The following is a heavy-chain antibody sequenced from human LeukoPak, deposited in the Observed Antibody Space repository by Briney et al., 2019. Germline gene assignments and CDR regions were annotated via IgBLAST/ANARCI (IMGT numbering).Heavy chain of an antibody. CDR3: ARDVSGSFDY. D-gene: IGHD1-26*01. J-gene: IGHJ4*02. V-gene: IGHV3-30-3*01. CDR2: ISYDGSNK. Sequence: GGSLRLSCAASGFTFSSHAMHWVRQAPGKGLEWVAVISYDGSNKYYADSVKGRFTISRDNSKNTLYLQMNSLRAEDTAVYYCARDVSGSFDYWGQGTLVTVSS. CDR1: GFTFSSHA.